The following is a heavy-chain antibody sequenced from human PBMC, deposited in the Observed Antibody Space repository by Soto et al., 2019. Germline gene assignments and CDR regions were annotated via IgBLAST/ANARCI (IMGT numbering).Heavy chain of an antibody. J-gene: IGHJ4*02. Sequence: EVQLVESGGGLVQPGGSLRLSCVASGLTVSTNYINWVRQSPGKGLEWVSVIYTGGTTYYADSVRGRFTISRHNSRDTLYLHMNYLRVEDTAVYYCASQTVAGSNALDYWGQGTLVTVSS. CDR1: GLTVSTNY. CDR3: ASQTVAGSNALDY. V-gene: IGHV3-53*04. CDR2: IYTGGTT. D-gene: IGHD6-19*01.